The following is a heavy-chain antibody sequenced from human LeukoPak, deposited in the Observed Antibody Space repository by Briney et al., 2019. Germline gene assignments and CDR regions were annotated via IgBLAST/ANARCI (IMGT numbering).Heavy chain of an antibody. CDR3: ARGAQGYCSSTSCPYYFDY. CDR1: GGSFSGYY. CDR2: INHSGST. J-gene: IGHJ4*02. D-gene: IGHD2-2*01. Sequence: SETLSLTCAVYGGSFSGYYWSWIRQPPGKGLEWIGEINHSGSTNYNPSLKSRVTISVDTSKNQFSLKLSSVTAADTAVYYCARGAQGYCSSTSCPYYFDYWGQGTLVTVSS. V-gene: IGHV4-34*01.